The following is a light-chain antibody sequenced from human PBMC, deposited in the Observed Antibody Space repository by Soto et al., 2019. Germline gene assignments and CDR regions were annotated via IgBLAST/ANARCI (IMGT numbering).Light chain of an antibody. CDR1: QSLSSY. V-gene: IGKV3-20*01. CDR2: ATS. CDR3: QQYCSTLGIT. J-gene: IGKJ5*01. Sequence: DIEMTQSPSSLSLSAGERATLTCRASQSLSSYLACYQQKPGQAPSLLIYATSSRPTGVPDRFSGSGSGTDLTLTISSLETEDFAAYYCQQYCSTLGITFGQGTRLEIK.